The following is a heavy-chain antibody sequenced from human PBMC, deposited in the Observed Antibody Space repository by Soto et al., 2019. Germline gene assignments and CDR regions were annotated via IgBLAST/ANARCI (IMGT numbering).Heavy chain of an antibody. J-gene: IGHJ4*02. Sequence: SELLSLTCTVADGTISGVGRYWIWNRQRPGKGLEWGGYIYATGNSYYKPSLRNRVSISLDTSKNQVSLQLTSVTAADTAVYYCAKSLTQAAFDSWGEGALVTVSS. D-gene: IGHD6-25*01. CDR3: AKSLTQAAFDS. CDR2: IYATGNS. V-gene: IGHV4-31*03. CDR1: DGTISGVGRY.